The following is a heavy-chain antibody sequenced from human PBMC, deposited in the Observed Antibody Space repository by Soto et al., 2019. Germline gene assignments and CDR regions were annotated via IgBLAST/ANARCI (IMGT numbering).Heavy chain of an antibody. J-gene: IGHJ4*02. CDR3: TFAPNWTYQLTRY. Sequence: GASVKVSCKASGYTFTSYGISWVRQAPGQGLEWMGWISAYNGNTNYAQKLQGRVTMTTDTSTSTAYMDLSGLKSEDTAVYYCTFAPNWTYQLTRYWGRGTLVTVSS. CDR1: GYTFTSYG. V-gene: IGHV1-18*04. D-gene: IGHD2-2*01. CDR2: ISAYNGNT.